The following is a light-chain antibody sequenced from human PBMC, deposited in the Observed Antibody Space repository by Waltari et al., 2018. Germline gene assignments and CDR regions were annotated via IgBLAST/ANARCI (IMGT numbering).Light chain of an antibody. Sequence: EIVVTQSPPTLSVSPGERVTLSCTTSQSLNSKLAWYQQKVGQAPRLLIHDGSRRASGIPARFSGSESGTDFTLTINSLQSEDFAVYYCQQYKNWPSLSFGGGTKVEIK. J-gene: IGKJ4*02. CDR2: DGS. CDR3: QQYKNWPSLS. V-gene: IGKV3-15*01. CDR1: QSLNSK.